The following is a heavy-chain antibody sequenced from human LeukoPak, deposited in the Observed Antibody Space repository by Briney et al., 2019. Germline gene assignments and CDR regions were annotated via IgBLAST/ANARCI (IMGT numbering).Heavy chain of an antibody. J-gene: IGHJ5*02. Sequence: SETLSLXCAVYGGSFSGYYWSWIRQPPGKGLEWIGEINHSGSTNYNPSLKSRVTISVDTSKNQFSLKLSSVTAADTAVYYCARERMSDWSSRNWFDPWGRGTLVTVSS. CDR3: ARERMSDWSSRNWFDP. CDR1: GGSFSGYY. CDR2: INHSGST. V-gene: IGHV4-34*01. D-gene: IGHD3-9*01.